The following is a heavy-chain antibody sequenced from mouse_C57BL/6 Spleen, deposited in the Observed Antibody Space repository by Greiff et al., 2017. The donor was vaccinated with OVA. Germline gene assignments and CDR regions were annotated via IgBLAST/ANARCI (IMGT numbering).Heavy chain of an antibody. CDR1: GYSITSGYY. CDR2: ISYDGSN. Sequence: ESGPGLVKPSQSLSLTCSVTGYSITSGYYWNWIRQFPGNKLEWMGYISYDGSNNYNPSLKNRISITRDTSKNQFFLKLNSVTTEDTATYYCARDNYVGMDYWGQGTSVTVSS. J-gene: IGHJ4*01. D-gene: IGHD1-1*01. CDR3: ARDNYVGMDY. V-gene: IGHV3-6*01.